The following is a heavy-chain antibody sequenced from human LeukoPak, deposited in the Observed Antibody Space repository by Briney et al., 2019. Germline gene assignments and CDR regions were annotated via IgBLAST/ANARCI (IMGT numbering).Heavy chain of an antibody. Sequence: PGGSLRLSCAASGFTFSNYWMHWVRQAPGKGLAWVSRINSDGSSTSYADSVKGRFTISRDNAKNTLYLQMNSLRDEDTAVYYCAKDSHWILFDDWGQGTLVTVSS. D-gene: IGHD2-2*03. J-gene: IGHJ4*02. V-gene: IGHV3-74*01. CDR1: GFTFSNYW. CDR3: AKDSHWILFDD. CDR2: INSDGSST.